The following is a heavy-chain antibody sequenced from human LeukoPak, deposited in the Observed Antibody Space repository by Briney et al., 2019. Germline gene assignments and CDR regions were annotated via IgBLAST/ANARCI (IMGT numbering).Heavy chain of an antibody. CDR3: ARLLDNDSSGDPDTFDV. V-gene: IGHV4-59*11. Sequence: SETLSLTCTVSGGSMSSHYWSWIRQSPGKGLVWIGYKSYSERTYYKPSLRSRVTISVDTSKNLFSPSLTSVTAADTAVYYCARLLDNDSSGDPDTFDVWGQGTMVTVSS. CDR1: GGSMSSHY. D-gene: IGHD3-22*01. CDR2: KSYSERT. J-gene: IGHJ3*01.